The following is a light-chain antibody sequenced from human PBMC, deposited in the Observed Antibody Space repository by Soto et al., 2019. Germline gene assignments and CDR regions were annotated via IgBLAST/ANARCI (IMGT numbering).Light chain of an antibody. Sequence: IQLTQSPSSLSASVGDRVTITCRASQGISSYLAWYQQKPGKAPKLLIYAASTLQSGVPSRFSGSGSGTDFTLTISSLQPEDFETYYCQQLNSLPLPFGPGTKVDIK. CDR3: QQLNSLPLP. V-gene: IGKV1-9*01. CDR2: AAS. CDR1: QGISSY. J-gene: IGKJ3*01.